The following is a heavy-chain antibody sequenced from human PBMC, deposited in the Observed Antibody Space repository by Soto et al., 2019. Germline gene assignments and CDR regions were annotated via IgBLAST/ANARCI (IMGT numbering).Heavy chain of an antibody. D-gene: IGHD2-21*01. J-gene: IGHJ4*02. CDR1: GFTFSNYA. CDR3: AREFAPGSPNYDY. V-gene: IGHV3-23*01. Sequence: GGSLRLSCAAAGFTFSNYAMSWVRQSPGNGLEWVSTFTRAGGTHYADSVKGRFTISRDNSNNMLFLQMNSLGAEDTALYYCAREFAPGSPNYDYWGLGTLVTVSS. CDR2: FTRAGGT.